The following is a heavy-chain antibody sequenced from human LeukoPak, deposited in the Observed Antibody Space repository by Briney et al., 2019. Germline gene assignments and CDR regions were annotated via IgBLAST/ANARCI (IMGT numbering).Heavy chain of an antibody. CDR2: ISSSSNYI. J-gene: IGHJ4*02. CDR3: ARESGSPDC. Sequence: GGSLRLPCAASGFTFSSYNMNWVRQAPGKGLEWVSSISSSSNYIYYADSVKGRFTISRDNAKNSVYLQVNSLRAEDTALYYCARESGSPDCWGQGTLVTVSS. V-gene: IGHV3-21*01. CDR1: GFTFSSYN. D-gene: IGHD3-10*01.